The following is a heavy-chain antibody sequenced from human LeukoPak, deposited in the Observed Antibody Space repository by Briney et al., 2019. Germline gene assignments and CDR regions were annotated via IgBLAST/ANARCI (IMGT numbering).Heavy chain of an antibody. D-gene: IGHD3-22*01. J-gene: IGHJ4*02. CDR3: ARDSKQGYDTSGLYY. CDR2: IYHSGTT. CDR1: GYSISSGYY. V-gene: IGHV4-38-2*02. Sequence: KPSETLSLTCTVSGYSISSGYYWGWIRQPPGKGLEWIGSIYHSGTTYYNPSLKSRVTISVDTSKNQFSLKLSSVTAADTAVYYCARDSKQGYDTSGLYYWGQGTLVTVSS.